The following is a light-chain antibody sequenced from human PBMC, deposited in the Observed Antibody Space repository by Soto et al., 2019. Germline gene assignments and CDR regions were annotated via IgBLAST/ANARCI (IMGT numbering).Light chain of an antibody. CDR3: QQYGSSSIT. V-gene: IGKV2-29*01. Sequence: ILLTQTPLSLSVTPGQPSSISCKSSQSLLHSDGKTYFHWDLQLPGQAPRRLIYGASSRATGIPDRFSGSGSGTDFTLTISRLEPEDFAVYYCQQYGSSSITFGQGTRLEIK. CDR1: QSLLHSDGKTY. J-gene: IGKJ5*01. CDR2: GAS.